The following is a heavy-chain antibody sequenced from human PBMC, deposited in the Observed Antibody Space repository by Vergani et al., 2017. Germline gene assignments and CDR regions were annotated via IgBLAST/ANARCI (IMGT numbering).Heavy chain of an antibody. V-gene: IGHV1-69*09. CDR3: ADQIQRQDAFDI. J-gene: IGHJ3*02. CDR1: GGTFSSYV. Sequence: QVQLVQSGAEAKTPGSSVKVSCKASGGTFSSYVISWVRQAPGQGLEWMGGIIPILGIANYEQKFQGRVTITADKSTSTAYMELSSLRSEDTAVYYCADQIQRQDAFDIWGQGTMVTVSS. CDR2: IIPILGIA.